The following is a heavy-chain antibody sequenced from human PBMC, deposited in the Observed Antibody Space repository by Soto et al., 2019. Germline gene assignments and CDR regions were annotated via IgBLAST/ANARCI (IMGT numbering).Heavy chain of an antibody. Sequence: PSETLSLTCTVSGGSISSYYWSWIRRPPGKGLEWIGYIYYSGSTNYNPSLKSRVTISVDTSKNQFSLKPSSVTAADTAVYYCARDAPPYYDRSYYFDYWGQGTLVTVSS. J-gene: IGHJ4*02. D-gene: IGHD3-22*01. V-gene: IGHV4-59*01. CDR3: ARDAPPYYDRSYYFDY. CDR1: GGSISSYY. CDR2: IYYSGST.